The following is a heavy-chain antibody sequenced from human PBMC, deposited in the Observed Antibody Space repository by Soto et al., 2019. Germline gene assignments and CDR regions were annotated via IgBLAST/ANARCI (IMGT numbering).Heavy chain of an antibody. D-gene: IGHD3-3*01. Sequence: EVQLVQSGAEVKKPGESLQISCKGSGYSFTSYWIGWVRQMPGKGLEWMGIIYPGDSDTRYSPSFQGQVTISADKSISTAYLQWSSLKASDTAMYYCARHSFSVGEWSPNDYWGQGTLVTVSS. J-gene: IGHJ4*02. CDR2: IYPGDSDT. CDR1: GYSFTSYW. V-gene: IGHV5-51*01. CDR3: ARHSFSVGEWSPNDY.